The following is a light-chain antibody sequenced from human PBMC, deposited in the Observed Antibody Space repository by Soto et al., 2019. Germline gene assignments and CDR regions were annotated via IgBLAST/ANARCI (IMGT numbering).Light chain of an antibody. CDR2: AAS. J-gene: IGKJ2*01. V-gene: IGKV1-39*01. Sequence: IPMTQSPSSLSASVGDRVTITYRASQSIGNFLNWYQQRPGKAPKLLIYAASSLESGVPSRFTARASGTEFTLTISSLQPEDSATYYCQQSYTTPPYSFGQGTKLEIK. CDR1: QSIGNF. CDR3: QQSYTTPPYS.